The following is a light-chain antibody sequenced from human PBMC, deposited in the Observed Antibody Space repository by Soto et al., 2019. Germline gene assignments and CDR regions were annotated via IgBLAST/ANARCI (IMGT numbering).Light chain of an antibody. CDR1: TGAVTSGHY. Sequence: QAVVTQEPSLTVSPGGTVTLTCGSSTGAVTSGHYPYWFQQKPGQAPRTLIYDTSNKHSWTPARFSGSLLGGKAALTLSGAQPEDEAEYYCFLSYSGARRVFGTGTKLTVL. CDR2: DTS. CDR3: FLSYSGARRV. J-gene: IGLJ1*01. V-gene: IGLV7-46*01.